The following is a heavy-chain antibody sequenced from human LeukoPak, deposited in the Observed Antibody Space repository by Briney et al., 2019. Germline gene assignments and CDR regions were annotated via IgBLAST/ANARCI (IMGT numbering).Heavy chain of an antibody. Sequence: GGSLRLSCAASGFTFSDYYTSWIRQAPGKGLEWVSYISSSSYTTYADSVKGRFTISRDNAKNSLYLQMNSLRAEDTAVYYCASGYGGNSFFDYWGQGTLVTVSS. CDR3: ASGYGGNSFFDY. CDR1: GFTFSDYY. J-gene: IGHJ4*02. D-gene: IGHD4-23*01. V-gene: IGHV3-11*03. CDR2: ISSSSYT.